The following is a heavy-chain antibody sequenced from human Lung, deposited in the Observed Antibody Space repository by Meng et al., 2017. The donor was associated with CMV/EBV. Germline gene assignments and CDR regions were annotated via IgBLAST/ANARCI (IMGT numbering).Heavy chain of an antibody. Sequence: SXTXSLXCTVSGGSISSYYWSWIRQPPGKGLEWIGYIYYSGSTIYNPSLKSRVTISVDTSKNEFSLKLSSVTAADTAIYYCARDRRPLSNNWFDPWGQGPLVTVSS. CDR1: GGSISSYY. J-gene: IGHJ5*02. CDR3: ARDRRPLSNNWFDP. D-gene: IGHD2/OR15-2a*01. V-gene: IGHV4-59*01. CDR2: IYYSGST.